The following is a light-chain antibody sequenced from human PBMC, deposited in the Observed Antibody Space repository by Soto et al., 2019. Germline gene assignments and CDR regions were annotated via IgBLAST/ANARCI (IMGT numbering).Light chain of an antibody. CDR2: AAS. V-gene: IGKV1-39*01. CDR3: QQSYINPVT. CDR1: QSIRRF. Sequence: DIHLTQSPSSLSASVGDRVNISCRASQSIRRFLNWYQQKTGKVPKVLIYAASSLESGVPSRFSGSGSGTGFTLTISSLQPEDVETYHGQQSYINPVTFGQGTRLDIK. J-gene: IGKJ5*01.